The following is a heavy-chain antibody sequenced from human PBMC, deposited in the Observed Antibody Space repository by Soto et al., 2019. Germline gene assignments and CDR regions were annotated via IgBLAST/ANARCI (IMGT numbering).Heavy chain of an antibody. CDR3: ARDVGPVTIFGEALSGYFDF. CDR2: IKEDGSER. Sequence: EVQLVESGGGLVQPGGSLRLSCAVSGFSFGNYWMSWVRQAPGKGLEWLASIKEDGSERYYLDSVKGRFTISRDNAKDALSLQRNSLRGEDTAFYYCARDVGPVTIFGEALSGYFDFWGQGTLVTVSS. D-gene: IGHD3-3*01. V-gene: IGHV3-7*03. J-gene: IGHJ4*02. CDR1: GFSFGNYW.